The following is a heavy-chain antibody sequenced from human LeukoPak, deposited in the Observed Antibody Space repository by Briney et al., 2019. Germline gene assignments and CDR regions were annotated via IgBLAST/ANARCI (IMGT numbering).Heavy chain of an antibody. Sequence: PGGSLRLSCAASGFTFSSYGMHWVRQAPGKGLEWVAVIWYDGTNKYYADSVKGRFTISRDNSKDTLYLQMNSLRAEDTAVYFCARDSEGSVGATVDYFDYWGQGTLVTVSS. CDR1: GFTFSSYG. D-gene: IGHD1-26*01. J-gene: IGHJ4*02. V-gene: IGHV3-33*01. CDR2: IWYDGTNK. CDR3: ARDSEGSVGATVDYFDY.